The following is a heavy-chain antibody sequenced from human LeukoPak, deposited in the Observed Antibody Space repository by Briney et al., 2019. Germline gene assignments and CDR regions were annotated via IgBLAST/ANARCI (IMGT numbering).Heavy chain of an antibody. D-gene: IGHD6-6*01. V-gene: IGHV3-23*01. Sequence: GGSLRLSCAASGFSFRSNAMNWVRQAPGKGLEWVAGIGGSGRSTYYAGAVEGRFTISRDNSKNTLYLQMNSLRAEDTAVYYCAYSSSSYFDYWGQGTLVTVSS. J-gene: IGHJ4*02. CDR1: GFSFRSNA. CDR2: IGGSGRST. CDR3: AYSSSSYFDY.